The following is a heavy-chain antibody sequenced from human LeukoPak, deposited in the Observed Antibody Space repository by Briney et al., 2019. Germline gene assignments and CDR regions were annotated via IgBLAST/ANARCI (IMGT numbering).Heavy chain of an antibody. D-gene: IGHD5-12*01. J-gene: IGHJ5*02. Sequence: GGALRLSRAASGFTFCRYALSWVRPAPGKGVGWGSAISGSGGSTYYADSVKGRFTISRDNSKNTLYLQMNSLRAEDTAVYYCAKGIDSGYDYRWFDPWGQGTLVTVSS. CDR2: ISGSGGST. CDR1: GFTFCRYA. CDR3: AKGIDSGYDYRWFDP. V-gene: IGHV3-23*01.